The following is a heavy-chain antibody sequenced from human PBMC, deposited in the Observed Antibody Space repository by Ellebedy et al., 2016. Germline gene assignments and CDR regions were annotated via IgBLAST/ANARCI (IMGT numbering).Heavy chain of an antibody. CDR1: GFTFSSYD. D-gene: IGHD5-18*01. CDR2: ISSDGSNK. J-gene: IGHJ4*02. CDR3: AKGKRAGYSYGYAAFDY. V-gene: IGHV3-30*18. Sequence: GESLKISCAASGFTFSSYDMHWVRQAPGKGLEWVAVISSDGSNKFYADSVKGRFTISRDNSKNTVYLQMNSLRADDTSVYYCAKGKRAGYSYGYAAFDYWGQGSLVTVSS.